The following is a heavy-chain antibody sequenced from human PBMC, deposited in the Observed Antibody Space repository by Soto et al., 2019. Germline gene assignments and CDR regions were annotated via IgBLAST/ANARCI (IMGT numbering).Heavy chain of an antibody. Sequence: EVQLVESGGGLVKPGGSLRLSCAASGFTFSSYSMNWVRQAPGKGLEWVSSISSSSSYIYYADSVKGRFTISRDNAKNSLYLQMNSLRAEDTAVYYCARDGEYQLPFRYYYYGMDVWGQGTTVTVSS. V-gene: IGHV3-21*01. CDR3: ARDGEYQLPFRYYYYGMDV. J-gene: IGHJ6*02. CDR1: GFTFSSYS. D-gene: IGHD2-2*01. CDR2: ISSSSSYI.